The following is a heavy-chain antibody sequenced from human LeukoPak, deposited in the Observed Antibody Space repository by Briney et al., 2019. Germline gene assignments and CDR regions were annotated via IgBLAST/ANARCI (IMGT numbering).Heavy chain of an antibody. V-gene: IGHV3-11*01. CDR3: ARVTAARFPPDY. Sequence: GGSLRLSCAASGFTFSDYYMSWIRQAPGKGLEWVSYISSSGSTIYYADSVKGRFTISRNNAKNSLYLQMNSLRAEDMAVYYCARVTAARFPPDYWGQGTLVTVSS. CDR2: ISSSGSTI. CDR1: GFTFSDYY. D-gene: IGHD6-6*01. J-gene: IGHJ4*02.